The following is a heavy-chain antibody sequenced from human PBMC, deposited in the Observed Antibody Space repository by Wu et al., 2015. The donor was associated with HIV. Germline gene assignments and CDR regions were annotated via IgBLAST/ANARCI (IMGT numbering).Heavy chain of an antibody. CDR2: IIPIFGTA. D-gene: IGHD6-19*01. Sequence: QVQLVQSGTEVKKPGSSVKVSCKASGGTFSSYAISWVRQAPGQGLEWMGRIIPIFGTANYAQKFQGRVTITADESTSTAYMELSSLRSEDTAVYYCARDPPGSVAGSSWFDPWGQGTLVTVSS. CDR3: ARDPPGSVAGSSWFDP. J-gene: IGHJ5*02. CDR1: GGTFSSYA. V-gene: IGHV1-69*13.